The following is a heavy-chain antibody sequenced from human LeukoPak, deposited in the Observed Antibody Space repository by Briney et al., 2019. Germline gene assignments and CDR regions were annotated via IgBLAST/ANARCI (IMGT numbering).Heavy chain of an antibody. CDR2: INQDGSEI. Sequence: GGSLRLSCAASGFNFSSYWMSWVRQAPGKGLEWVANINQDGSEIYYVDSVKGRFTISRDSAKTSLYLQMNSLRAEDTAIYYCARGRGITATHYYFDYWGQGTLVTVSS. V-gene: IGHV3-7*01. CDR3: ARGRGITATHYYFDY. D-gene: IGHD1-14*01. CDR1: GFNFSSYW. J-gene: IGHJ4*02.